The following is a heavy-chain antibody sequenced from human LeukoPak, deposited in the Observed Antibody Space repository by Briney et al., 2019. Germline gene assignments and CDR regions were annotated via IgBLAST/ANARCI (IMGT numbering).Heavy chain of an antibody. J-gene: IGHJ4*02. CDR1: GGSISSYY. D-gene: IGHD2-21*02. Sequence: PSETLSLTCTVSGGSISSYYWSWIRQPAGKGLEWIGRIYTSGSTNYNPSLKSRVTMSVDTSKNQFSLKLSSVTAADTAVYYCANAVVTGDGGRGYFDYWGQGTLVTVSS. CDR2: IYTSGST. V-gene: IGHV4-4*07. CDR3: ANAVVTGDGGRGYFDY.